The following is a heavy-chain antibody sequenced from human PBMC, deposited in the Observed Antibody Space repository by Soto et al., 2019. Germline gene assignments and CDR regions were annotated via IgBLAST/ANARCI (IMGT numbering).Heavy chain of an antibody. CDR3: ARGSGWYGMDV. CDR1: GGSFSGYY. Sequence: KASETLSLTCAVYGGSFSGYYWSWIRQPPGKGLEWIGEINHSGSTNYNPSLKSRVTISVDTSKNQFSLKLSSVTAADTAVYYCARGSGWYGMDVWGQGTTGTVSS. J-gene: IGHJ6*02. V-gene: IGHV4-34*01. CDR2: INHSGST. D-gene: IGHD6-19*01.